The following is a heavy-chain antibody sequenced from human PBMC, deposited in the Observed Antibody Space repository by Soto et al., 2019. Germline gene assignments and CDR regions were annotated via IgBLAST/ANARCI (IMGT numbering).Heavy chain of an antibody. V-gene: IGHV3-30-3*01. CDR1: RLTFSRYA. CDR3: ARDRGIQLNYYCYGMDV. CDR2: ISYDGSNK. D-gene: IGHD5-18*01. Sequence: GGSLRLSCSVSRLTFSRYATHWVRQASCKDLEPLAVISYDGSNKYSADSVKGRFTISRDNSKNTLYLQMNSLRAEDTAVYYCARDRGIQLNYYCYGMDVWGQGSTVTVSS. J-gene: IGHJ6*02.